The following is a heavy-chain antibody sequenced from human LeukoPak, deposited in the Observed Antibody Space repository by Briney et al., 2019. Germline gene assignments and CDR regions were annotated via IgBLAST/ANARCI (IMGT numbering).Heavy chain of an antibody. CDR1: GFTFSSYA. J-gene: IGHJ4*01. D-gene: IGHD3-3*01. Sequence: GGSLRLSCAASGFTFSSYAMSGVRESPEKAREGVSPISGSGGSTYYADSVKGRFTISRDNSKNTLYLQMNSLRAEDTAVYYCARGFGVVIMGFDYWGQGTLVTVSS. V-gene: IGHV3-23*01. CDR3: ARGFGVVIMGFDY. CDR2: ISGSGGST.